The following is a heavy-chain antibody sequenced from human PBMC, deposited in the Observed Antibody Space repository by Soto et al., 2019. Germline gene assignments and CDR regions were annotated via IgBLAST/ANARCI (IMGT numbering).Heavy chain of an antibody. CDR1: GFTFSSYD. V-gene: IGHV3-13*01. D-gene: IGHD3-22*01. CDR2: IGTAGDT. J-gene: IGHJ4*02. CDR3: ARGYYDSSGYVFDY. Sequence: GGSLRLSCAASGFTFSSYDMHWVRQATGKGLEWVSAIGTAGDTYYPGSVKGRFTISRENAKNSLYLQMNSLRAEDTAVYYYARGYYDSSGYVFDYWGQGTLVTVSS.